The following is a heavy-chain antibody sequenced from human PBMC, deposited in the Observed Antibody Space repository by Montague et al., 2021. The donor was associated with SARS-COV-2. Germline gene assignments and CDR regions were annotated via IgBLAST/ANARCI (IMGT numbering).Heavy chain of an antibody. CDR2: ISGDGGST. CDR1: GFTFDDYA. Sequence: SLRLSCAASGFTFDDYAMHWVCQAPGKGLEWVSLISGDGGSTYYADSVKGRFTISRDNSKNSLYLQMNSLRTEDTALYYCAKDPEYCSSTSCDYYYYYGMDVWGQGTTVTVSS. D-gene: IGHD2-2*01. V-gene: IGHV3-43*02. CDR3: AKDPEYCSSTSCDYYYYYGMDV. J-gene: IGHJ6*02.